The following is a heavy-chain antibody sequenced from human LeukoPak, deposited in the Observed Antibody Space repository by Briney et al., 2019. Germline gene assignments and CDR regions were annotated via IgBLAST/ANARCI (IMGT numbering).Heavy chain of an antibody. D-gene: IGHD3-10*01. CDR2: IYSGGNT. V-gene: IGHV3-53*01. J-gene: IGHJ4*02. CDR1: GFTVSASY. Sequence: GGSLSLSCAASGFTVSASYMSWVRQAPGKGLEGVSVIYSGGNTYYADSVKGRSTLSRDKSKNTLYLQMNKLRPEDTAIYYCAGSRGIDYWGQGTLVTFSS. CDR3: AGSRGIDY.